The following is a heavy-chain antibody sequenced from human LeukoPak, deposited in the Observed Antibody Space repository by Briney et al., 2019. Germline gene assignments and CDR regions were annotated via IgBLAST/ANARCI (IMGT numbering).Heavy chain of an antibody. D-gene: IGHD6-19*01. J-gene: IGHJ4*02. CDR2: IRPDGGQE. V-gene: IGHV3-7*01. CDR3: ATSSDWAFDH. CDR1: GFTFRNSW. Sequence: RGSLRLPCAASGFTFRNSWMTWVRQAPGKGLEWVANIRPDGGQEQYADSLEGRITISRDNVRNSLFLQLNSLRTEDTAVYFCATSSDWAFDHWGQGTLVTVSS.